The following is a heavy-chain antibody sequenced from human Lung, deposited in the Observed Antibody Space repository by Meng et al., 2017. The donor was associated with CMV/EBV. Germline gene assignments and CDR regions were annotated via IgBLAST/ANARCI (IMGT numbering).Heavy chain of an antibody. J-gene: IGHJ5*02. V-gene: IGHV4-30-4*08. CDR3: ARGYFRLGISLRGGWFGP. CDR2: IYYSGAT. CDR1: RCSISGDDYY. Sequence: SETLSLTCTVSRCSISGDDYYWSWIRQPPGKGLEWIGYIYYSGATYYNPSLKSRVTISIDTSKNQFTLNLSSVTAADTAVYYCARGYFRLGISLRGGWFGPWGQGTLVTVSS. D-gene: IGHD3-9*01.